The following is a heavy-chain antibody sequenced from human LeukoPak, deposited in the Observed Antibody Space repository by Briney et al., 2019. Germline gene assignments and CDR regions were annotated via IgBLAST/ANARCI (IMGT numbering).Heavy chain of an antibody. CDR2: ISGSGGST. D-gene: IGHD2-2*01. V-gene: IGHV3-23*01. J-gene: IGHJ4*02. CDR1: GFTFSSYA. CDR3: TKGDCSSTSCYSEYYFDY. Sequence: GGSLRLSCAASGFTFSSYAMSGLRQAPGKGLEGVSAISGSGGSTYYADSVKGRFTISRDNSKNTLYLQMNSLRAEDTAVYYCTKGDCSSTSCYSEYYFDYWGQGTLVTVSS.